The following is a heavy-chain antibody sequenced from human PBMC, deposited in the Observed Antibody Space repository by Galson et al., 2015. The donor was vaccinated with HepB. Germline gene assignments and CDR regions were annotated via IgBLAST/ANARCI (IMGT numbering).Heavy chain of an antibody. D-gene: IGHD6-13*01. J-gene: IGHJ4*02. V-gene: IGHV1-8*01. CDR1: GYTFTSYD. CDR3: ARGRLGYSSSWYHY. Sequence: SVKVSCKASGYTFTSYDINWVRQATGQGLEWMGWMNPNSGNTGYAQKFQGRVTMARNTSISTAYMELSSLRSEDTAVYYCARGRLGYSSSWYHYWGQGTLVTVSS. CDR2: MNPNSGNT.